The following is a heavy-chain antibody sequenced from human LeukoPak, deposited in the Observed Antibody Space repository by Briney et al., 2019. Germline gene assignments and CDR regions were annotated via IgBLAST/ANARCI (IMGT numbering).Heavy chain of an antibody. V-gene: IGHV3-30*18. CDR2: IWYGGSNQ. J-gene: IGHJ4*02. D-gene: IGHD1-26*01. CDR1: GFTFSSYG. CDR3: AKDLELTPFDY. Sequence: GRSLRLSCAASGFTFSSYGMHWVRQAPGKGLEWVAVIWYGGSNQDYADSVKGRSTISRDNSKNTLYLQMNSLRAEDTAVYYCAKDLELTPFDYWGQGTLVTVSS.